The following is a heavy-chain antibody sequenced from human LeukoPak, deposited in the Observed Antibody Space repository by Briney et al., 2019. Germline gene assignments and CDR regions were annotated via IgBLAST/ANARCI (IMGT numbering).Heavy chain of an antibody. V-gene: IGHV3-66*01. D-gene: IGHD3-10*01. CDR1: GFTVSSNY. CDR3: ASARQWYYYGSGPTDNWFDP. CDR2: IYSGGST. Sequence: GGSLRLSCAASGFTVSSNYMSWVRQAPGKGLEWVSVIYSGGSTFYADSVKGRFTISRDNSKNTLYLQMNSLRAEDTAVYYCASARQWYYYGSGPTDNWFDPWGQGTLVTVSS. J-gene: IGHJ5*02.